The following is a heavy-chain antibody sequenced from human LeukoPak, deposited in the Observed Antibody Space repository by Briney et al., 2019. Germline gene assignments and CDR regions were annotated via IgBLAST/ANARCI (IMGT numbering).Heavy chain of an antibody. D-gene: IGHD3-16*02. CDR1: GFTFSDHY. CDR2: TRNKANSYTT. V-gene: IGHV3-72*01. CDR3: RTAFTFGGLIVSDY. J-gene: IGHJ4*02. Sequence: PGGSLRLSCAASGFTFSDHYMDWVRQAPGKGLEWVGRTRNKANSYTTEYAASVKGRFTISRDDSKNSLYLQMNSLKTEDTAVYYCRTAFTFGGLIVSDYWGQGTLVTVSS.